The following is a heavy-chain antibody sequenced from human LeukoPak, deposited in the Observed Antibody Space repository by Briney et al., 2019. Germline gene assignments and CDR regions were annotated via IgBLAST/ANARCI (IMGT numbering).Heavy chain of an antibody. Sequence: ASVKVSCKASGYTFTGYYMHWVRQAPGQGLEWMGWINPNSGGTNYAQKFQGRVTMTRDTSISTAYMELSRLRSDDTAVYYCARSYITMIGGLDYWGQGTLVTVSS. CDR3: ARSYITMIGGLDY. CDR1: GYTFTGYY. V-gene: IGHV1-2*02. CDR2: INPNSGGT. D-gene: IGHD3-22*01. J-gene: IGHJ4*02.